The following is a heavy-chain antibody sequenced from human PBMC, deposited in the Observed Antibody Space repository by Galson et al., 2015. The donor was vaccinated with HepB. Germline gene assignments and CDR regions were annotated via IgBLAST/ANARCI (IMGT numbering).Heavy chain of an antibody. D-gene: IGHD1-14*01. Sequence: LSLTCAVYGGSFSGYYWSWIRQPPGKGLEWIGEINHSGSTNYNPSLKSRVTISVDTSKNQFSLKLSSVTAADTAVYYCARATTGRWDYWGQGTLVTVSS. CDR1: GGSFSGYY. CDR2: INHSGST. J-gene: IGHJ4*02. V-gene: IGHV4-34*01. CDR3: ARATTGRWDY.